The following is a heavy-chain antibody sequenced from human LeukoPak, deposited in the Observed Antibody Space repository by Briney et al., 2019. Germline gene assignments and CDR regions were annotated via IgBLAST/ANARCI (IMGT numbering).Heavy chain of an antibody. CDR3: ARAGSSTRIYYYYYGMDV. D-gene: IGHD2-2*01. CDR2: INHSGST. CDR1: GGSFSGYY. V-gene: IGHV4-34*01. Sequence: SETLSLTCAVYGGSFSGYYWSWIRQPPGKGPEWIGEINHSGSTNYNPSLKSRVTISVDTSKNQFSLKLSSVTAADTAVYYCARAGSSTRIYYYYYGMDVWGQGTTVTVSS. J-gene: IGHJ6*02.